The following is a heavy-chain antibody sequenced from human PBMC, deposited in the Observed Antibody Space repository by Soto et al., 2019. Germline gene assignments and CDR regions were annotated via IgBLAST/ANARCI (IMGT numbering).Heavy chain of an antibody. CDR1: GGSFSGYY. D-gene: IGHD2-2*01. CDR3: ARLVVYCSSTSCLRPPYYYYYGMDV. J-gene: IGHJ6*02. Sequence: SETLSLTCAVYGGSFSGYYWSWIRQPPGKGLEWIGEINHSGSTNYNPSLKSRVTISVDTSKNQISLKLSSVTAADTAVYYCARLVVYCSSTSCLRPPYYYYYGMDVWGQGTTVTVSS. V-gene: IGHV4-34*01. CDR2: INHSGST.